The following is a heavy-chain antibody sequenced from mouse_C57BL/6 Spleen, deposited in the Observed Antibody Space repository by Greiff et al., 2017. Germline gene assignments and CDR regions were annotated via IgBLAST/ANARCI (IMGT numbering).Heavy chain of an antibody. Sequence: VQLQQSGPELVKPGASVKISCKASGYAFSSSWMNWVKQRPGKGLEWIGRIYPGDGDTNYNGKFKGKATLTADKSSSTAYMQLSSLTSEDSAVYFCAKDSNSYWYFEGWGTGTTVTVSS. CDR1: GYAFSSSW. CDR3: AKDSNSYWYFEG. CDR2: IYPGDGDT. V-gene: IGHV1-82*01. J-gene: IGHJ1*03. D-gene: IGHD2-5*01.